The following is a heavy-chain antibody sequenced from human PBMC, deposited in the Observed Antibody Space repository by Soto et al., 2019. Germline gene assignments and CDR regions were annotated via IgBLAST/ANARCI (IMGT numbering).Heavy chain of an antibody. V-gene: IGHV4-59*01. CDR3: ARINYYDSSPSLCH. J-gene: IGHJ4*02. D-gene: IGHD3-22*01. Sequence: SETLSLTCSVSGGSIRSYYWSWIRQPPGKGLEWIGDISYSGSTNYNPSLMSRVTISVDTSKNQFSLRLNSVTAADTAVYYCARINYYDSSPSLCHWGQGTLVTVSS. CDR1: GGSIRSYY. CDR2: ISYSGST.